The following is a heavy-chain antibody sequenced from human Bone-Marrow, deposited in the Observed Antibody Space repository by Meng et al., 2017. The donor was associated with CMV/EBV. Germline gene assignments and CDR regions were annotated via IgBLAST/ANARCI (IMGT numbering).Heavy chain of an antibody. CDR3: ARRLRKACSSTNCQAWFDS. CDR1: TPGVG. Sequence: TPGVGVGLIRQPPGKALEWVALIYWNDEKRYSPSLSGRLTITKDTSKNQVVLTMTNMDPVDTGTYFCARRLRKACSSTNCQAWFDSWGQGTLVTVSS. CDR2: IYWNDEK. V-gene: IGHV2-5*01. D-gene: IGHD2-2*01. J-gene: IGHJ5*01.